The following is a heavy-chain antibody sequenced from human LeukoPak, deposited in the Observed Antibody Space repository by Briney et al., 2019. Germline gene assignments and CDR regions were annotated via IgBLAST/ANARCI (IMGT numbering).Heavy chain of an antibody. J-gene: IGHJ4*02. V-gene: IGHV4-39*01. CDR2: IFYSGST. CDR3: ARHPGSHCSSTSCYTGGVFDY. Sequence: SETLSLTCPVSGGSISSSSYYWGWIRQPPGKGLEWIGSIFYSGSTFYNPPLKSRVTISVDTSKNQFSLKLRSVTAADTAVYCCARHPGSHCSSTSCYTGGVFDYWGQGTLVTVSS. D-gene: IGHD2-2*02. CDR1: GGSISSSSYY.